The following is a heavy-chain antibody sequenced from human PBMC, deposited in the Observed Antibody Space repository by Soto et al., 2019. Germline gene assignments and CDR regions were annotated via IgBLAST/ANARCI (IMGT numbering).Heavy chain of an antibody. J-gene: IGHJ5*02. CDR1: GYTFTSYG. CDR3: ARNMITFGGVIGEGAPNWFDP. V-gene: IGHV1-18*01. Sequence: QVQLVQSGAEVKKPGASVKVSCKASGYTFTSYGISWVRQAPGQGLEWMGWISAYNGNTNYAQKLQGRVTMTTDTSTSTAHMELRSLRSDDTAVYYCARNMITFGGVIGEGAPNWFDPWGQGTLVTVSS. D-gene: IGHD3-16*02. CDR2: ISAYNGNT.